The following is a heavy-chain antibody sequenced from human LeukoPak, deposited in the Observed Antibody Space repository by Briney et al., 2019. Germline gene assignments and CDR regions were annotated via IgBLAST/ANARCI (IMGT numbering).Heavy chain of an antibody. CDR2: IYYSGST. CDR3: ARGGYCSGGSCYKYYYGMDV. J-gene: IGHJ6*02. D-gene: IGHD2-15*01. Sequence: SETLSLTCTVSGGSISSYYWSWIRQPPGKGLEWIGYIYYSGSTNYNPSLKSRVTISVDTSKNQLSLKLSSVTAADTAVYYCARGGYCSGGSCYKYYYGMDVWGQGTTVTVSS. CDR1: GGSISSYY. V-gene: IGHV4-59*01.